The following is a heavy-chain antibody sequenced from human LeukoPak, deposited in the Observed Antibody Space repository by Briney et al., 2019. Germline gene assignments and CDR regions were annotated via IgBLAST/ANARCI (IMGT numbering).Heavy chain of an antibody. V-gene: IGHV4-34*01. Sequence: SETLSLTCAVYGGSFSGYYCSWIRQPPGKGLEWIGEINQSASTNYNPTLKSRVNISVDTSKNQFSLKLSSVTAADTAVYYCARGRFLSLWFGESLFDYWGQGTLVTVSS. CDR2: INQSAST. D-gene: IGHD3-10*01. CDR1: GGSFSGYY. J-gene: IGHJ4*02. CDR3: ARGRFLSLWFGESLFDY.